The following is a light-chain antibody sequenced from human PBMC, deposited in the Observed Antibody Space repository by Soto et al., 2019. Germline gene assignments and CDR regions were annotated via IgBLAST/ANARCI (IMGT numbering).Light chain of an antibody. Sequence: EIVLTQSPGTLSLSPGERATLSCRASQSVGSSYLAWYQQKPGQAPRLLIYGASSRATGIPDRFSGSGSGTDFTLTISRLEPEDFAVYYCQQYGSSPTFGPVTKVDIK. CDR1: QSVGSSY. CDR3: QQYGSSPT. V-gene: IGKV3-20*01. CDR2: GAS. J-gene: IGKJ3*01.